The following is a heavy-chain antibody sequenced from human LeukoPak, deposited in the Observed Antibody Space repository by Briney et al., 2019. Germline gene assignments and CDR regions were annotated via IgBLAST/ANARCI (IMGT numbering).Heavy chain of an antibody. J-gene: IGHJ6*02. CDR1: GYTFTSCY. D-gene: IGHD2-2*01. CDR2: INPSGGST. Sequence: GASVKVSCKASGYTFTSCYMHWVRQAPGQGLEWMGIINPSGGSTSYAQKFQGRVTMTRDTSTSTVYMELSSLRSEDTAVYYCARGGIVVVPEPCYGMDVWGQGTTVTVSS. CDR3: ARGGIVVVPEPCYGMDV. V-gene: IGHV1-46*01.